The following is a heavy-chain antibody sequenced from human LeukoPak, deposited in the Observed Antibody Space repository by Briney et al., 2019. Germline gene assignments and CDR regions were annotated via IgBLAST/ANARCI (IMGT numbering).Heavy chain of an antibody. V-gene: IGHV3-48*01. D-gene: IGHD6-13*01. Sequence: TGGSLRLSCAASGFTFSSYSMNWVRQAPGKGLEWVSYISSSSSTIYYADSVKGRFTISRDNAKNSLYLQMNSLRAEDTAVYYCARDLKQQLVTGGPFDYWGQGTLVTVSS. CDR2: ISSSSSTI. CDR3: ARDLKQQLVTGGPFDY. CDR1: GFTFSSYS. J-gene: IGHJ4*02.